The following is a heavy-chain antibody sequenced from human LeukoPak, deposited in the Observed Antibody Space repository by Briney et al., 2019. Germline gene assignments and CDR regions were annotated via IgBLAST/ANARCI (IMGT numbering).Heavy chain of an antibody. J-gene: IGHJ4*02. CDR1: GFTFSSYA. V-gene: IGHV3-23*01. Sequence: PGGSLRLSCAASGFTFSSYAMSWVRQAPGQGQEWVSAISGSGGSTYYADSVKGRFTISRDNSKNTLYLQMNSLRAEDTAVYYCASVTYYYDSSGSYYFDYWGQGTLVTVSS. CDR2: ISGSGGST. D-gene: IGHD3-22*01. CDR3: ASVTYYYDSSGSYYFDY.